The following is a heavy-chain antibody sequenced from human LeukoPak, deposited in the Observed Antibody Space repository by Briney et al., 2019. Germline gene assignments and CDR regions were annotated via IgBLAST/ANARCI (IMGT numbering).Heavy chain of an antibody. D-gene: IGHD3-10*01. V-gene: IGHV4-4*07. CDR3: ARGIRLGYGSGRDWFDP. Sequence: SETLSLTCTVSVGFISSYYGSWIRQPAGKGLEWIGRIYTSGSTNYNPSLKSRVTMSVDTSKNQFSLKLNSVTAADTAVYYCARGIRLGYGSGRDWFDPWGQGTLVTVSS. CDR1: VGFISSYY. J-gene: IGHJ5*02. CDR2: IYTSGST.